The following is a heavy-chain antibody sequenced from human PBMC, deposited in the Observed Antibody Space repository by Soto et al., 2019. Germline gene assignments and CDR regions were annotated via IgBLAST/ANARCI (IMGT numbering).Heavy chain of an antibody. D-gene: IGHD3-3*01. CDR2: IIPIFGTI. CDR3: ARKQRITIFGVVIVNYYYYGMDV. Sequence: TSVEFSCKASGGTFSSYAISWVRQAPGQELEWMGGIIPIFGTIYYADSVKGRFTISRDNAKNSLYLQMNSLRAEDTAVYYCARKQRITIFGVVIVNYYYYGMDVWGQGTTVTV. V-gene: IGHV1-69*05. J-gene: IGHJ6*02. CDR1: GGTFSSYA.